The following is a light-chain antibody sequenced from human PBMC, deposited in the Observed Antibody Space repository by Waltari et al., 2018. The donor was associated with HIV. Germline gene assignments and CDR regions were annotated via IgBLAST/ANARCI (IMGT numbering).Light chain of an antibody. CDR3: QQSHGLPYT. Sequence: DIQMTQSPTSLSASVADTVTINCRASQHIGCNVNWSQYKIGRAPRLLIAATSNLQSGVPSRFSGSGFGTRFSLTISVPQADDFAQYFCQQSHGLPYTFGQGTRVEV. V-gene: IGKV1-39*01. CDR2: ATS. J-gene: IGKJ1*01. CDR1: QHIGCN.